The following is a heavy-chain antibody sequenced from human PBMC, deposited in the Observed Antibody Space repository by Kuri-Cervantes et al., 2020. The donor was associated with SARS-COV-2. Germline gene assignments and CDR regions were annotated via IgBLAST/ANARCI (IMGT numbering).Heavy chain of an antibody. Sequence: GGSLRLSCAASGFTFSSYAMSWVRQAPGKGLEWVSAISGSGGSTYYADSVKGRFTISRDNSKNTLYLQMNSLRAEDTAVYYCAKEGGKLVVPAAMLDYWGQGTLVTVSS. V-gene: IGHV3-23*01. J-gene: IGHJ4*02. CDR3: AKEGGKLVVPAAMLDY. CDR1: GFTFSSYA. CDR2: ISGSGGST. D-gene: IGHD2-2*01.